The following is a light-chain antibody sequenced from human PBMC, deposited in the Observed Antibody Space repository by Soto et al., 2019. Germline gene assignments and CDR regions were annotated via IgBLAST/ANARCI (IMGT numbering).Light chain of an antibody. CDR3: QQYGSSLGVT. V-gene: IGKV3-20*01. CDR1: QSVNIY. CDR2: GAS. Sequence: IVMTQSPATLSVSPGERATLSCRASQSVNIYLAWYQQKPGQAPRLLIFGASSRATGIPDRFSGSGSGTDFTLTISRLEPEDFAVYYCQQYGSSLGVTFGGGTKVDIK. J-gene: IGKJ4*01.